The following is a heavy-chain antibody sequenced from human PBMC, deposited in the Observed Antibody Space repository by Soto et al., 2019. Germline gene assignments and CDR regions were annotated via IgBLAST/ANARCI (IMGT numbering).Heavy chain of an antibody. J-gene: IGHJ4*02. V-gene: IGHV1-69*13. CDR1: GGTFSSYA. CDR2: VIPIFGTA. Sequence: SVKVSCKASGGTFSSYAISWVRQAPGQGLEWMGGVIPIFGTANYAQKFQGRVTITADESTSTAYMELSSLRSEDTAVYYCARRGEPGIPFPFDDWGQGTLVTVSS. D-gene: IGHD6-13*01. CDR3: ARRGEPGIPFPFDD.